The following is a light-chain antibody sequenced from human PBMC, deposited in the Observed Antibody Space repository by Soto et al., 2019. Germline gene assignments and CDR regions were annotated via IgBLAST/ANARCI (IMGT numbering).Light chain of an antibody. V-gene: IGKV1-27*01. Sequence: DIQMTQSPSSLSTSVGDRVTITCRASQGISNYLAWYQQKPGKVPKLLSYAASTLQSGVPSRFSGSGSGTDFTLTISSLQPEDVANYYCQKYNSAPWTFGQGTKVEIK. J-gene: IGKJ1*01. CDR1: QGISNY. CDR3: QKYNSAPWT. CDR2: AAS.